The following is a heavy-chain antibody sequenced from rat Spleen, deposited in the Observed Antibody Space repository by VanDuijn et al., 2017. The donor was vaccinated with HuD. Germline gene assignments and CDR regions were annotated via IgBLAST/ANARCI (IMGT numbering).Heavy chain of an antibody. Sequence: QVQLKESGPGLVQPSQTLSLTCTVSGFSLISNSVHWVRQPPGKGLEWMGGIRHDGNTDYNSTPKSRLSISRDTSKNQVFLKRTRLQSEDTTTYYCARAGLTTEGMGYFDYWGQGVMVRVSS. CDR3: ARAGLTTEGMGYFDY. D-gene: IGHD1-11*01. V-gene: IGHV2S30*01. J-gene: IGHJ2*01. CDR1: GFSLISNS. CDR2: IRHDGNT.